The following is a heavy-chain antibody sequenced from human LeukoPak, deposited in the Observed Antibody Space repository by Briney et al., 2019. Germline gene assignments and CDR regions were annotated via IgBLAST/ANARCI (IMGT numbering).Heavy chain of an antibody. J-gene: IGHJ3*02. Sequence: TSETLSLTCTGSGGSISSGSYYWSWIRQPAGKGLEWIGRIYTSGSTNYNPSLKSRVTISVDTSKNQFSLKLSSVTAADTAVYYCARRSDFWSGHNAFDIWGQGTMVTVSS. CDR3: ARRSDFWSGHNAFDI. CDR1: GGSISSGSYY. CDR2: IYTSGST. V-gene: IGHV4-61*02. D-gene: IGHD3-3*01.